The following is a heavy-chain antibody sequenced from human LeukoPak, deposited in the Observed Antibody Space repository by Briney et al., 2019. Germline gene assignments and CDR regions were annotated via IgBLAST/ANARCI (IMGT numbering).Heavy chain of an antibody. Sequence: PGRSLRLSCAASGFTFSSYAMHWVRHAPGKGLEWVAFISYDGSNKYYADSVKGRFTISRDNSKNTLFLQMNSLRDEDTAVYYCARDLQGYCSSTSCYNEAYYYYYGMDVWGQGTTVTVSS. J-gene: IGHJ6*02. CDR1: GFTFSSYA. V-gene: IGHV3-30-3*01. D-gene: IGHD2-2*02. CDR2: ISYDGSNK. CDR3: ARDLQGYCSSTSCYNEAYYYYYGMDV.